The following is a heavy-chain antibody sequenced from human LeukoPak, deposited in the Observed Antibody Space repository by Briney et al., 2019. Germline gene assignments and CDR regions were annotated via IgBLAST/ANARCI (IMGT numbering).Heavy chain of an antibody. CDR2: IYSGGST. Sequence: PGGSLRLSCAASGFTVSSNYMSWVRQAPGKGLAWVSVIYSGGSTYYADSVKGRFTISRHNSRNTLYLQMNSLRAEDTAVYYCAREGDYGDYGLGYWGQGTLVTVSS. D-gene: IGHD4-17*01. V-gene: IGHV3-53*04. CDR3: AREGDYGDYGLGY. J-gene: IGHJ4*02. CDR1: GFTVSSNY.